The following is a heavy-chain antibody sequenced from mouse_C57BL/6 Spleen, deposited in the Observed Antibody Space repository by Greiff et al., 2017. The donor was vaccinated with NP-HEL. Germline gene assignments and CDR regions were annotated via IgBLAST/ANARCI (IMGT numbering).Heavy chain of an antibody. CDR3: ARDEEGLSYFDY. Sequence: EVMLVESGGGLVKPGGSLKLSCAASGFTFSSYAMSWVRQTPEKRLEWVATISDGGSYTYYPDNVKGRFTISRDNAKNNLYLQMSHLKSEDTAMYYCARDEEGLSYFDYWGQGTTLTVSS. V-gene: IGHV5-4*01. CDR2: ISDGGSYT. D-gene: IGHD3-3*01. J-gene: IGHJ2*01. CDR1: GFTFSSYA.